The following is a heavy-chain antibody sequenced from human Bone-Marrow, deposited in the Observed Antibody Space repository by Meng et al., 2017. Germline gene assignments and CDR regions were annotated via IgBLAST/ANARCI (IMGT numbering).Heavy chain of an antibody. CDR3: ARDPRGDISYYFDH. Sequence: GESLKISCSASGFTFSLYAIHWVRQAPGKGLEWVAVISYVESNKYYADSVKGRFTISRDNSKNTLYLKMHSLRAEDTAVYYCARDPRGDISYYFDHWGQGTLVTVSS. V-gene: IGHV3-30*01. D-gene: IGHD3-9*01. CDR2: ISYVESNK. J-gene: IGHJ4*02. CDR1: GFTFSLYA.